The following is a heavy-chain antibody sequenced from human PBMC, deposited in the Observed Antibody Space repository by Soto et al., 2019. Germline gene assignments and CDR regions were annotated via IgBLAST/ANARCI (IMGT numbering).Heavy chain of an antibody. D-gene: IGHD3-22*01. CDR1: GFTFSSYA. CDR2: ISGSGGST. V-gene: IGHV3-23*01. J-gene: IGHJ1*01. Sequence: GGSLRLSCAASGFTFSSYAMSWVRQAPGKGLEWVSAISGSGGSTYYADSVKGRFTISRDNSKNTLYLQMNSLRAEDSAVYYCAKVPVPEYYYDSSGYSIQAEYFQRWGQGTLVTVSS. CDR3: AKVPVPEYYYDSSGYSIQAEYFQR.